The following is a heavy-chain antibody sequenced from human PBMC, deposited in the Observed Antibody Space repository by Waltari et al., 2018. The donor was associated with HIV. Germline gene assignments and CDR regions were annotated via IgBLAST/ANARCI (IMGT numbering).Heavy chain of an antibody. V-gene: IGHV3-9*01. CDR2: ISWNGRTT. CDR3: AKDSRELVGYYFDY. CDR1: GFMFDDYA. Sequence: EVQLVESGGAVVQPGRSLRLSCAASGFMFDDYAMHWVRQAPGKCLGWVFGISWNGRTTFYADSVKGRFTISRDNAKDALYLQLSSLRPEDTAFYYCAKDSRELVGYYFDYWGLGTLVTVSS. J-gene: IGHJ4*01. D-gene: IGHD1-26*01.